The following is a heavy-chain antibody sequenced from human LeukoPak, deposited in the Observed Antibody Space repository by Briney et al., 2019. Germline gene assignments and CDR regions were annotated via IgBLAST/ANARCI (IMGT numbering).Heavy chain of an antibody. J-gene: IGHJ6*02. CDR3: ARDPAPTATRTDYYYYYGMDV. Sequence: QSGGSLRLSCAASGFTFSSYGMHWVRQAPGKGLEWVAVIWYDGSNKYYADSVKGRFTISRDNSKNTLYLQMNSLRAEDTAVYYCARDPAPTATRTDYYYYYGMDVWGQGTTVTVSS. D-gene: IGHD4-17*01. CDR1: GFTFSSYG. V-gene: IGHV3-33*01. CDR2: IWYDGSNK.